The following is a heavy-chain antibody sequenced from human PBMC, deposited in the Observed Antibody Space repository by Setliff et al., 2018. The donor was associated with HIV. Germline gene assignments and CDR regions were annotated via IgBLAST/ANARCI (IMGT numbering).Heavy chain of an antibody. Sequence: SETLSLTCTVSGASISGSYWIWIRQPPGKGLEWIGYLSLTRESKNNPSLNSRVTTSIDTSKNQFSLGLRSVTAADTAVYYCARHYDSSGKGDYFDDWGRGILVTVSS. CDR1: GASISGSY. J-gene: IGHJ4*02. V-gene: IGHV4-59*08. CDR3: ARHYDSSGKGDYFDD. D-gene: IGHD3-22*01. CDR2: LSLTRES.